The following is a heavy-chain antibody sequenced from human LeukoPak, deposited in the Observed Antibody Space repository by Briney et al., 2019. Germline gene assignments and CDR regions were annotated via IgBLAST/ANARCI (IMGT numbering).Heavy chain of an antibody. CDR3: ARDNYVSGDI. Sequence: GGSLRLSCTASGFTFDDYTMHWVRQAPGRGLEWVSLISWDGGRTYYADSVKGRFTISRDNAKNSLYLQMNSLRDEDTAVYYCARDNYVSGDIWGQGTMVTVSS. D-gene: IGHD3-10*01. V-gene: IGHV3-43*01. CDR2: ISWDGGRT. J-gene: IGHJ3*02. CDR1: GFTFDDYT.